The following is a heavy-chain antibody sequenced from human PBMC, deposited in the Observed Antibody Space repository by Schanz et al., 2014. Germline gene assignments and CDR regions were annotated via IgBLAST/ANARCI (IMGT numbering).Heavy chain of an antibody. D-gene: IGHD4-17*01. J-gene: IGHJ4*02. CDR3: ASHYGDRPV. CDR2: MNPTTGNR. V-gene: IGHV1-8*01. CDR1: GYSFTTYD. Sequence: QVQLVQSGAEVKKPGASVRVSCKASGYSFTTYDVNWVRQATGQGLEWMGWMNPTTGNRGYAQNFQGRVTMTRDTTSETAHMEITSLKFEAVYLYECASHYGDRPVWGQGTLIAVSS.